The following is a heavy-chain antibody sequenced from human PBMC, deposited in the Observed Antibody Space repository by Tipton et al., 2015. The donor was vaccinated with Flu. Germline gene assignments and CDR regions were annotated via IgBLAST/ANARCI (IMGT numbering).Heavy chain of an antibody. D-gene: IGHD6-6*01. CDR3: ARENARRRYSSSSRWYFDL. Sequence: LRLSCTVSGGSISSYYWSWIRQPPGKGLEWIGYIYYSGSTNYNPSLKSRVTISVDTSKNQFSLKLSSVTAADTAVYYCARENARRRYSSSSRWYFDLWGRGTLVTVSS. CDR2: IYYSGST. V-gene: IGHV4-59*12. CDR1: GGSISSYY. J-gene: IGHJ2*01.